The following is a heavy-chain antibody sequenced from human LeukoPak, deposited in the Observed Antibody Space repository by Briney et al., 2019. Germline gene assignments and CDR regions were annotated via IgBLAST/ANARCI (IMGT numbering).Heavy chain of an antibody. V-gene: IGHV3-7*01. CDR3: ARVGRDAFDI. CDR2: IKQDGSEK. D-gene: IGHD1-14*01. Sequence: GGSLRLSCAASGFTFSSYSMSWVRQAPGKGLEWVANIKQDGSEKYYVDSVKGRFTISRDNAKNSLYLQMNSLRAEDTAVYYCARVGRDAFDIWGQGTMVTVSS. J-gene: IGHJ3*02. CDR1: GFTFSSYS.